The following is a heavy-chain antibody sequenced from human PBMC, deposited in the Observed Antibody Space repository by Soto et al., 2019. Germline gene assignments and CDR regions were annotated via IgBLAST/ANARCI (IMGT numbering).Heavy chain of an antibody. Sequence: GGSLRLSCVASGFTFSTYAMSWVRQAPGKGLEWVSAISGSGGGTYYADSVKGRLTISRDNSKNTLYLQMNSLRAEDTALYYCAKDHWGSYSGQGTLVTVSS. J-gene: IGHJ4*02. D-gene: IGHD3-16*01. CDR3: AKDHWGSY. V-gene: IGHV3-23*01. CDR2: ISGSGGGT. CDR1: GFTFSTYA.